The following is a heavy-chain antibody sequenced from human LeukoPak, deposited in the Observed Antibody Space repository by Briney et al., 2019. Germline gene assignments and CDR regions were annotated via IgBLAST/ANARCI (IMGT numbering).Heavy chain of an antibody. CDR2: IYYSGST. Sequence: KTSETLSLTCTVSGGSISTYYWSWVRQPPGKGLEWIGYIYYSGSTNYNPSLKSRVTISVDTSKNQFSLKLSSVTAADTAVYYCARDPPPYYYDSSGYHLGFDYWGQGTLVTVSS. J-gene: IGHJ4*02. V-gene: IGHV4-59*12. CDR1: GGSISTYY. CDR3: ARDPPPYYYDSSGYHLGFDY. D-gene: IGHD3-22*01.